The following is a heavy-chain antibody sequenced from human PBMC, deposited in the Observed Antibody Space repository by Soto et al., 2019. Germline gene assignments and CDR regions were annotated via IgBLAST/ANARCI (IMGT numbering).Heavy chain of an antibody. CDR1: GLTLSDIW. CDR2: IKSEAAGGTT. D-gene: IGHD4-17*01. CDR3: SYGAHQYFDY. V-gene: IGHV3-15*07. Sequence: EVQLVESGGDLVKPGGSLRLSCVVSGLTLSDIWLNWVRQAPGKGLEWVGRIKSEAAGGTTDYAAPVKGRFTISRDDSENTLFLHMNSLRTEDTAVYYCSYGAHQYFDYWGQGALVTVSS. J-gene: IGHJ4*02.